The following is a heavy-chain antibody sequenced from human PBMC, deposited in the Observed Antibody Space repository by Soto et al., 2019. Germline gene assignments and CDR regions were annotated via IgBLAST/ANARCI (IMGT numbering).Heavy chain of an antibody. J-gene: IGHJ4*02. CDR3: SRGRYGDY. CDR2: ISAHNGNT. CDR1: GYTFTSYG. Sequence: QVHLVQSGAEVKKPGASVKVSCKASGYTFTSYGITWVRQAPGQGLEWMGWISAHNGNTDYAQKLQGRVIVTRDTSTSTAYMELGSLISDDTAVYYWSRGRYGDYWGQGALVTVSS. V-gene: IGHV1-18*01. D-gene: IGHD1-1*01.